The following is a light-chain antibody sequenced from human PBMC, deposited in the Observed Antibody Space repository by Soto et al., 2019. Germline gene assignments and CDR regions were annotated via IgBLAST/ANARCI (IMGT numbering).Light chain of an antibody. V-gene: IGLV1-44*01. J-gene: IGLJ1*01. CDR2: SDD. Sequence: QSVLTQPPSASATPGQRVIISCSGSSSNIGKNAVKWYQQFPGTAPKLLIHSDDQRPSGVPDRFSGSKSGTSASLTISGLQAEDEADYFCCSYAGGYTYLFGTGTKV. CDR1: SSNIGKNA. CDR3: CSYAGGYTYL.